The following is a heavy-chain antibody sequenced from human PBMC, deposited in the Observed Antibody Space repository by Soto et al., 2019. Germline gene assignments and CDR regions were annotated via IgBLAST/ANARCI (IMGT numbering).Heavy chain of an antibody. V-gene: IGHV3-15*01. CDR3: ARSMVRGVFLVYYYYGMDV. CDR2: IKTESDGGTT. D-gene: IGHD3-10*01. CDR1: GFTFSNAW. J-gene: IGHJ6*02. Sequence: EVQLVESGGGLVKPGGSLRLSCAASGFTFSNAWMSWVRQAPGKGLEWLGRIKTESDGGTTDNAAPVKGRFTISRDDSKNTLYLQMNSLRAEDTAVYYCARSMVRGVFLVYYYYGMDVWGQGTTVTVSS.